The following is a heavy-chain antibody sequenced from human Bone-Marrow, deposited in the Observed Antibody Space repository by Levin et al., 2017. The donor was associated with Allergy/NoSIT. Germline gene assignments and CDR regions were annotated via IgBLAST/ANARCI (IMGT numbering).Heavy chain of an antibody. CDR3: ARVASQQWQVWYFDL. V-gene: IGHV3-74*01. J-gene: IGHJ2*01. CDR2: IDSDGSST. CDR1: GFTFSSYW. Sequence: SCAASGFTFSSYWMHWVRQAPGKGLVWVSRIDSDGSSTSYADSVKGRFTISRDNAKNTLYLQMNSLRAEDTAVYYCARVASQQWQVWYFDLWGRGTLVTVSS. D-gene: IGHD6-19*01.